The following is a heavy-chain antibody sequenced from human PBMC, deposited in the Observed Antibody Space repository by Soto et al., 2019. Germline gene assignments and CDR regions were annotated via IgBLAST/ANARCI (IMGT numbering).Heavy chain of an antibody. CDR2: INHARST. V-gene: IGHV4-59*01. J-gene: IGHJ4*02. CDR3: ATFRRNYFDN. D-gene: IGHD3-16*01. CDR1: GDSISGFY. Sequence: QVQLQESGPGLVKPSETLSLTCTVSGDSISGFYWSWIRQPPGKGLEWIGYINHARSTYYSPSLQSRVTISLDSSKNQFSLILTSVIAADTAVYFCATFRRNYFDNWGQGTLVTVSS.